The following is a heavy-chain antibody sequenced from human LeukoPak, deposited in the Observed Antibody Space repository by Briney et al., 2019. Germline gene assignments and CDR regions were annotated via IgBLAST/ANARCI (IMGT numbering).Heavy chain of an antibody. CDR2: INPNSGGT. Sequence: ASVKVSCKASGYTFSGYYLHWVRQAPGQGLEWMGRINPNSGGTNYAQKFQGRVTMTRDTSISTAYMELSRLRSDDTAMYYCARDFLTGYYTYNWFDPWGQGTLVTVSS. V-gene: IGHV1-2*06. CDR3: ARDFLTGYYTYNWFDP. J-gene: IGHJ5*02. D-gene: IGHD3-9*01. CDR1: GYTFSGYY.